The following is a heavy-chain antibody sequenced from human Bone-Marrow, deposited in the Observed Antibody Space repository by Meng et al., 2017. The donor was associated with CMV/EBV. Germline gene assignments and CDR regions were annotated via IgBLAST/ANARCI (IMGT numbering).Heavy chain of an antibody. V-gene: IGHV1-2*02. CDR1: GYTFSDFY. D-gene: IGHD3-22*01. Sequence: ASVKVSCKASGYTFSDFYIYWVRQAPGQGLEWMGCISPHSGGKNYAQKFQGRVAMTRDTSISTAYLELSRLTSDDTAVYYCARALPASYYYDTSGPPRWGQGNLVPVSS. J-gene: IGHJ4*02. CDR3: ARALPASYYYDTSGPPR. CDR2: ISPHSGGK.